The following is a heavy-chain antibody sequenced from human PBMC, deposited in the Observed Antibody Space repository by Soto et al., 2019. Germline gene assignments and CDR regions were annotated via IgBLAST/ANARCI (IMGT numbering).Heavy chain of an antibody. Sequence: GGSLRLSCGASGFTFGSYAMNWIRQAPGKGLEWVSGISSSGGSTYYADSVKGRFTISRDNSKNTLHLQMNSLRDEDTAVYYCAKVLLGNWSGELVYYYCDMDVWGQGTTVTVYS. J-gene: IGHJ6*02. D-gene: IGHD3-10*01. CDR3: AKVLLGNWSGELVYYYCDMDV. CDR1: GFTFGSYA. CDR2: ISSSGGST. V-gene: IGHV3-23*01.